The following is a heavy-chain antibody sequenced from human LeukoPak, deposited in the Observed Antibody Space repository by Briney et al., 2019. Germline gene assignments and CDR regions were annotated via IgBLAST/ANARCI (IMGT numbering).Heavy chain of an antibody. J-gene: IGHJ4*02. CDR1: GFTFSSYW. CDR2: IKQDATEQ. D-gene: IGHD2-2*01. V-gene: IGHV3-7*01. Sequence: PGGSLRLSCAASGFTFSSYWMSWVRQAPGKGLEWVANIKQDATEQYYVESAKGRFTISRDNTKNSLHLQVNSLRAEDTAVYYCARFHYCSSTNCYPRHFDYWGQGTLVTVSS. CDR3: ARFHYCSSTNCYPRHFDY.